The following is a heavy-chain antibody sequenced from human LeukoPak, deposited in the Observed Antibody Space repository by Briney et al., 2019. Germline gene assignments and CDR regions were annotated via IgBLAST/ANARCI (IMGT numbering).Heavy chain of an antibody. V-gene: IGHV3-23*01. CDR2: INGSGGST. D-gene: IGHD1-26*01. Sequence: GGSLRLSCAASGFTFSSYAMSWVRQAPGKGLEWVSAINGSGGSTYYTDSVKGRFTISRDNSKNTLYLQMNSLRAEDTAIYYCAKKYSTGLDPWGQGTLVTVSS. CDR1: GFTFSSYA. J-gene: IGHJ5*02. CDR3: AKKYSTGLDP.